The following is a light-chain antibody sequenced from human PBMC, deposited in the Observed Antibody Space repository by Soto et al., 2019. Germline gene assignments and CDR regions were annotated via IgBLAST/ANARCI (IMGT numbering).Light chain of an antibody. V-gene: IGLV2-23*02. CDR2: DVS. J-gene: IGLJ2*01. Sequence: QLVLTQPASVSGSPGQSITISCSGTSSDVGSYNLVSWYQQYPGKAPKLMIYDVSKRPSGVPDRFSGSKSGNTASLTISGLQAEDEADYYCCSYAGSYPVVFGGGTQLTVL. CDR1: SSDVGSYNL. CDR3: CSYAGSYPVV.